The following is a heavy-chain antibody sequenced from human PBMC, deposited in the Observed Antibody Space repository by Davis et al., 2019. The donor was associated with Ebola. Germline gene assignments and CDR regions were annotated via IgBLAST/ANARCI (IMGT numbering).Heavy chain of an antibody. Sequence: GESLKISCKGSGYIFTDYWIGWVRQMPGKGLEWMGIIYPGDSETRYSPSFQGQVTISVDKSLNTAYLQWSSLKTSDTAMYYCARALGAYSGSSNFDLWGQGTLVTVSS. J-gene: IGHJ4*02. CDR1: GYIFTDYW. CDR2: IYPGDSET. CDR3: ARALGAYSGSSNFDL. D-gene: IGHD6-6*01. V-gene: IGHV5-51*01.